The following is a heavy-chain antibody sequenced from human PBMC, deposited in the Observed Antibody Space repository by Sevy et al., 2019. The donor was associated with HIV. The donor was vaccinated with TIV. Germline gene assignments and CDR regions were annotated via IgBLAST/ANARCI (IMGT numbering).Heavy chain of an antibody. D-gene: IGHD3-22*01. CDR2: FDPEDGDPEDGKT. CDR3: ATTKDYYDSSGYPFDC. CDR1: GYTLTQFS. J-gene: IGHJ4*02. Sequence: ASVKVSCKVSGYTLTQFSMHWVRQAPGKGLEWMTTFDPEDGDPEDGKTIYAQKFRGRVTMTEDTSTDTAYMELSSLRSDDTAVYYCATTKDYYDSSGYPFDCWGQGTLVTVSS. V-gene: IGHV1-24*01.